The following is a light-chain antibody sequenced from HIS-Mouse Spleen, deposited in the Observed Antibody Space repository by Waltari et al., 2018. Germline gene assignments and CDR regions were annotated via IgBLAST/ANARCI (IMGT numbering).Light chain of an antibody. CDR2: EDS. V-gene: IGLV3-10*01. J-gene: IGLJ2*01. CDR1: ALQKQY. CDR3: YSTDSSGNHRV. Sequence: SYELTQPPSVSVSPGQTARITCSGDALQKQYAYWYQQKSGQAPVLVIYEDSKRPSGIPERCSGSSSGTMATLTISGAQVEDEADYYCYSTDSSGNHRVFGGGTKLTVL.